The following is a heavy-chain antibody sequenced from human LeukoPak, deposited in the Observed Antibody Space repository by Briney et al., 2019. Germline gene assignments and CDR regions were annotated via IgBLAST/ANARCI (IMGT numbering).Heavy chain of an antibody. J-gene: IGHJ4*02. CDR1: GFTFSSYN. Sequence: GGSLRLSCAASGFTFSSYNMNWVRQAPGKGLEWVSSISSSSSYIYYADSVKGRFTISRDNAKNSLYLQMNSLRAEDTAVYYCARDETAAKPHEDWGQGTLVSVSS. V-gene: IGHV3-21*01. CDR3: ARDETAAKPHED. D-gene: IGHD2-2*01. CDR2: ISSSSSYI.